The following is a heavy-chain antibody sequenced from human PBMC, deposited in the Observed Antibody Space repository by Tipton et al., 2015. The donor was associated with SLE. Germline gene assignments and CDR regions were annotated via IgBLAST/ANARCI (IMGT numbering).Heavy chain of an antibody. CDR2: IYYREGT. Sequence: TLSLTCTVSGDSINSYYWSWIRQSPGEGLEWIGYIYYREGTNYSPSLKSRVTISLDASKNQLSLKLSSVTAADTAVYYCARHHGSGWLYGLDVWGQGTTVTVSS. J-gene: IGHJ6*02. CDR1: GDSINSYY. D-gene: IGHD6-19*01. CDR3: ARHHGSGWLYGLDV. V-gene: IGHV4-59*08.